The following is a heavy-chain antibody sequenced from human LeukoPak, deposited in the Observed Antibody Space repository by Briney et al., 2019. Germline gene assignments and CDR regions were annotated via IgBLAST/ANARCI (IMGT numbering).Heavy chain of an antibody. CDR1: GGSISSGSYY. J-gene: IGHJ5*02. CDR3: ARAYYDSSAQSWFDP. Sequence: PSETLSLTCTVSGGSISSGSYYWSWIRQPAGKGLEWIGRIYTSGSTYYNPSLKSRVTISVDTSKNQFSLKLSSVTAADTAVYYCARAYYDSSAQSWFDPWGQGTLVTVSS. V-gene: IGHV4-61*02. CDR2: IYTSGST. D-gene: IGHD3-22*01.